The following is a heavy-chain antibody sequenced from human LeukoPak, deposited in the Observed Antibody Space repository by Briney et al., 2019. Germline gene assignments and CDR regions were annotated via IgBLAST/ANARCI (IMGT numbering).Heavy chain of an antibody. CDR2: IQYDGSNK. V-gene: IGHV3-30*02. J-gene: IGHJ2*01. Sequence: GGSLRLSCAASGFTFSTYGMHWVRQAPGKGLEWVAFIQYDGSNKYYTDSVKGRFTISRDNSKNTLYLQMNSLRADDTAVYFCAKEADIVSFDLWGRGTLVTVSS. CDR3: AKEADIVSFDL. CDR1: GFTFSTYG. D-gene: IGHD2-15*01.